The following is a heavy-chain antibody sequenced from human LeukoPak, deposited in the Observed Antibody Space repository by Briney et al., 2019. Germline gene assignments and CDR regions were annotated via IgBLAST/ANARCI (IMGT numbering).Heavy chain of an antibody. CDR2: IIPIFGTA. D-gene: IGHD3-3*01. J-gene: IGHJ6*02. CDR3: ASPVAVLRFLEWLPIEGYYYYGMDV. CDR1: GGTFSSYA. V-gene: IGHV1-69*13. Sequence: SVKVSCKASGGTFSSYAISWVRQAPGQGLEWMGGIIPIFGTANYAQKFQGRVTITADESTSTAYMELSSLRSEDTAVYYCASPVAVLRFLEWLPIEGYYYYGMDVWGQGTTVTVSS.